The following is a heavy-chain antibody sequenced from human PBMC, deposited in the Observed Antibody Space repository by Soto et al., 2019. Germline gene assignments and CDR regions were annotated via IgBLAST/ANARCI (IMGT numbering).Heavy chain of an antibody. CDR1: GYTFTSYG. Sequence: QVQLVQSGAEVKKPGASVKVSCKASGYTFTSYGISWVRQAPGQGLEWMGWISAYNGNTNYAQKLQGRVTMTTDTXTXKAYMELRSLRSDDTAVYYCAVGLPTIWYYYYGMDVWGQGTTVTVSS. CDR2: ISAYNGNT. D-gene: IGHD3-16*01. J-gene: IGHJ6*02. CDR3: AVGLPTIWYYYYGMDV. V-gene: IGHV1-18*01.